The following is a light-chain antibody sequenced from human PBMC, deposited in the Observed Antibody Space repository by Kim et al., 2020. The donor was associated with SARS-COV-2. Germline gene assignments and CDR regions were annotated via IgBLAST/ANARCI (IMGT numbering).Light chain of an antibody. CDR3: NSRDSSDHLV. J-gene: IGLJ2*01. Sequence: SSELTQDPAVSVALGQTVRITCQGDSLRSYYATWYQQKPGQAPVLVIYGKNNRPSGIPDRFSGSSSGNTASLTITGAQAGDEADYYCNSRDSSDHLVFGRGNQLTVL. CDR1: SLRSYY. CDR2: GKN. V-gene: IGLV3-19*01.